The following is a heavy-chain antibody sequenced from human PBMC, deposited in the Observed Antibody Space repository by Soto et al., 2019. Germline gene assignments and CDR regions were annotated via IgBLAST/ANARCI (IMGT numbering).Heavy chain of an antibody. D-gene: IGHD4-17*01. CDR1: GHTSATSY. J-gene: IGHJ4*02. CDR2: INPSCGST. Sequence: QVQLLQSVSELKKPGAAVKVSCEASGHTSATSYIHWVRQAPGQGREWMGIINPSCGSTSYAQRFQGRVTMSTDTSTKTVYLEISSLRSDDTAVYYCANEAYGDSVPGYWGRGSLVTVSS. CDR3: ANEAYGDSVPGY. V-gene: IGHV1-46*01.